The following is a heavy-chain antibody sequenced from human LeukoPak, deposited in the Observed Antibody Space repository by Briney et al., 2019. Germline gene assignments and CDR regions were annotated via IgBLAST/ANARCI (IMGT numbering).Heavy chain of an antibody. D-gene: IGHD6-19*01. CDR3: ARGLRIAVAGNIDY. CDR2: ISYDGSNK. J-gene: IGHJ4*02. Sequence: PGGSLRLSCAASGFTFSTYSMRWVRQAPGKGLEWVAAISYDGSNKRYADSVKGRFTISRDNSKNTLYLQMNSLRADNTAVYYCARGLRIAVAGNIDYWGQGTLVTVSS. CDR1: GFTFSTYS. V-gene: IGHV3-30*04.